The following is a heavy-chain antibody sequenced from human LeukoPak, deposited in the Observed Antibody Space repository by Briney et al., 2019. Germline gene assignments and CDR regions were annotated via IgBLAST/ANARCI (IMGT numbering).Heavy chain of an antibody. D-gene: IGHD4/OR15-4a*01. J-gene: IGHJ4*02. CDR2: IYSDNT. CDR1: GFTVSSNS. V-gene: IGHV3-53*01. Sequence: GSLRLSCTVSGFTVSSNSMSWVRQAPGKGLEWVSFIYSDNTLYSDSVKGRFTISRDNSKNTLYLQMSSLRAEDTAVYYCARRAGAYSHPYDYWGQGTLVTVSS. CDR3: ARRAGAYSHPYDY.